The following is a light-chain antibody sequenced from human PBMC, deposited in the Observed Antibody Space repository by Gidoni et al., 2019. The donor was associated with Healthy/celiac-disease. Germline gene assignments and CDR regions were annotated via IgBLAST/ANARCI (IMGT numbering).Light chain of an antibody. V-gene: IGLV1-47*01. J-gene: IGLJ2*01. CDR2: RNN. Sequence: GQRVTISCSGSSSNIGSNYVYWYQQLPGTAPKLLIYRNNQRPSGVPDRFSGSKSGTSASLAISGLRSEDEADYYCAAWDDSLSGEEVFGGGTKLTV. CDR3: AAWDDSLSGEEV. CDR1: SSNIGSNY.